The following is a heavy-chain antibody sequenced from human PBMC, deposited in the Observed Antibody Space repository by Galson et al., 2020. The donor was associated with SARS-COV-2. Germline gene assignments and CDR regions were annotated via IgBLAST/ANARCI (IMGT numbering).Heavy chain of an antibody. D-gene: IGHD3-3*01. J-gene: IGHJ6*02. Sequence: PGGSLRLSCAASGFTFSSYGMHWVRQAPGKGLEWVAVIWYDGSNKYYADSVKGRFTISRDNSKNTLYLQMNSLRAEDTAVYYCAREYYDFWSGYATRAYYYGMDVWGQGTTVTVSS. CDR2: IWYDGSNK. CDR1: GFTFSSYG. V-gene: IGHV3-33*01. CDR3: AREYYDFWSGYATRAYYYGMDV.